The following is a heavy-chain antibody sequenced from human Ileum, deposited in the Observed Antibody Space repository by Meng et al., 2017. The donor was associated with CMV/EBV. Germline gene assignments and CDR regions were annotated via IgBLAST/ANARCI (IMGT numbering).Heavy chain of an antibody. CDR3: TRTDIASAGFN. D-gene: IGHD6-13*01. CDR2: IKQDGSEK. V-gene: IGHV3-7*01. J-gene: IGHJ1*01. CDR1: GFPFSSSW. Sequence: EFLKTFRAAPGFPFSSSWMTWVRQASGKGLEWVANIKQDGSEKYYVDSVKGRFTTSRDNAKNSLYLQMNSLRVEDTAVYYCTRTDIASAGFNWGQGTLVTVSS.